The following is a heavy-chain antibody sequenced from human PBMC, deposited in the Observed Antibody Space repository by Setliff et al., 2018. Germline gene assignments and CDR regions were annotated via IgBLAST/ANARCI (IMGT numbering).Heavy chain of an antibody. Sequence: GGSLRLSCAASGFTVSSYYMTWVRQAPGKGLEWVSVIYTGGSTYYAASVKGRFTISRDDSNTTLYLQMKSLRAEDTAVYYCAGCGYGQYYAMDVWGQGTTVTVSS. CDR1: GFTVSSYY. J-gene: IGHJ6*02. V-gene: IGHV3-66*01. CDR2: IYTGGST. D-gene: IGHD5-12*01. CDR3: AGCGYGQYYAMDV.